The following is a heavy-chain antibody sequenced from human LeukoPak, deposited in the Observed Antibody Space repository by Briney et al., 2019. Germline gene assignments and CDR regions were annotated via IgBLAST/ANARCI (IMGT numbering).Heavy chain of an antibody. V-gene: IGHV1-69*13. CDR2: IIPIFGTA. CDR3: AGDNRGRYSYGE. J-gene: IGHJ4*02. D-gene: IGHD5-18*01. CDR1: GGTFSSYA. Sequence: SVTVSCKASGGTFSSYAISWVRQAPGQGLEWMGGIIPIFGTANYAQKFQGRVTITADESTSTAYMELSSLRSEDTAVYYCAGDNRGRYSYGEWGQGTLVTVSS.